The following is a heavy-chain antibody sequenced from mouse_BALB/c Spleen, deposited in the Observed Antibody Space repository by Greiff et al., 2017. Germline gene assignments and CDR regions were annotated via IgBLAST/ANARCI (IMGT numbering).Heavy chain of an antibody. J-gene: IGHJ2*01. V-gene: IGHV1S81*02. CDR2: INPSNGGT. Sequence: QVQLQQPGAELVKPGASVKLSCKASGYTFTSYYMYWVKQRPGQGLEWIGGINPSNGGTNFNEKFKSKATLTVDKSSSTAYMQLSSLTSEDSAVYYCTRYDGYYFAYWGQGTTLTVSS. CDR3: TRYDGYYFAY. D-gene: IGHD2-3*01. CDR1: GYTFTSYY.